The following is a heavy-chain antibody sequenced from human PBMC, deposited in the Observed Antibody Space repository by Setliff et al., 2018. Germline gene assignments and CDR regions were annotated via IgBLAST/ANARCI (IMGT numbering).Heavy chain of an antibody. CDR2: MYYSGDT. J-gene: IGHJ5*02. V-gene: IGHV4-59*02. CDR1: GGSVRGYY. Sequence: PSETLSLTCTVSGGSVRGYYWSWIRQPPGKGLEWIGYMYYSGDTNYNPSLKSRVTISVDTSKNQFSLELRSVTAADTAVYYCARGGGRYHSDLWGQGTLVTVSS. D-gene: IGHD1-26*01. CDR3: ARGGGRYHSDL.